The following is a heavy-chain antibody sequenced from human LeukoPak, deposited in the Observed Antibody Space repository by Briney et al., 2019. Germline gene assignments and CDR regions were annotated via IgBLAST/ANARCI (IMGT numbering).Heavy chain of an antibody. D-gene: IGHD3-10*01. CDR1: GFTFSNYA. J-gene: IGHJ4*02. CDR3: AKPGRSFTSGY. CDR2: ITNNGGST. Sequence: GGSLRLSCAASGFTFSNYAMSWVRQAPGKGLEWVSDITNNGGSTYYADSVKGRFTISRDNSKNTLYLQMNSLRDEDTATYYCAKPGRSFTSGYWGQGTLATVSS. V-gene: IGHV3-23*01.